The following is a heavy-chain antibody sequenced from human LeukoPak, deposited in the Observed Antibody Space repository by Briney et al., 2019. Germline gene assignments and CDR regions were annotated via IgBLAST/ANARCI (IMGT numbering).Heavy chain of an antibody. Sequence: SETLSLTCTVSGGSISSTTYYWGWIRQPPGKDLEWIGNIYYSGGTYYNPSLKSRVTISVDTSKNQFSLKLSSVTAADTAVYYCARHEFYYDSSGRTGGFQHWGQSTLVTVSS. V-gene: IGHV4-39*01. CDR2: IYYSGGT. CDR3: ARHEFYYDSSGRTGGFQH. D-gene: IGHD3-22*01. J-gene: IGHJ1*01. CDR1: GGSISSTTYY.